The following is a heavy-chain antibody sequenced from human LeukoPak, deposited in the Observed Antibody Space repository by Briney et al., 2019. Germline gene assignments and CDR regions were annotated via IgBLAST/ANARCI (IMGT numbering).Heavy chain of an antibody. Sequence: GGSLRLSCAASGFTFSSYSMNWVRQAPGKGLEWVSSISSSSSYIYYADSVKGRFTISRDNAKNSLYLQMNSLRAEDTALYYCAKASGSYSKYYYMDVWGKGTTVTISS. CDR3: AKASGSYSKYYYMDV. V-gene: IGHV3-21*04. CDR1: GFTFSSYS. CDR2: ISSSSSYI. J-gene: IGHJ6*03. D-gene: IGHD1-26*01.